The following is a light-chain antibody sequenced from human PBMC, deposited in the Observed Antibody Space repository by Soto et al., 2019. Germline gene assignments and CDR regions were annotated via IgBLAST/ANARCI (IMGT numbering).Light chain of an antibody. CDR2: DAS. J-gene: IGKJ2*01. V-gene: IGKV1-5*01. CDR1: QSISSW. CDR3: QQYNRSSNT. Sequence: DIKMTQSPSTLSASVGDRVTITCRASQSISSWLDWYQQKPGKATKLLIYDASSLESGVPSRFSGSGSGTDFTLTISSLNHDYFATYYCQQYNRSSNTFGQGTKLEIK.